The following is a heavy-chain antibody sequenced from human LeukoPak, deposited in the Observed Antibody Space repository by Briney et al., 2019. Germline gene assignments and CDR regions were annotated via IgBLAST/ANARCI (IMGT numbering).Heavy chain of an antibody. CDR3: ASHLRLAGGFDY. V-gene: IGHV4-38-2*02. J-gene: IGHJ4*02. D-gene: IGHD6-19*01. Sequence: SETLSLTCTVSGYSISSGYYWGWIRQPPGKGLEWTGSIYHSGSTYYNPSLKSRVTISVDTSKNQFSLKLSSVTAADTAVYYCASHLRLAGGFDYWGQGTLVTVSS. CDR1: GYSISSGYY. CDR2: IYHSGST.